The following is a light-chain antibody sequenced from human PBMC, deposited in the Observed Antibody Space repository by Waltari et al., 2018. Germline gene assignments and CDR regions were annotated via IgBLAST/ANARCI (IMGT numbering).Light chain of an antibody. Sequence: QSALTQPASVSGSPGQSITISCTRASPSVGDYNYVYWYQQIPGKAPKVIIYDVTKRPSGVSKRFSGSKSGNSASLSISGLQAEDEAHYYCCSYAGRSTWVFGGGTKVTVL. CDR2: DVT. CDR3: CSYAGRSTWV. V-gene: IGLV2-14*03. J-gene: IGLJ3*02. CDR1: SPSVGDYNY.